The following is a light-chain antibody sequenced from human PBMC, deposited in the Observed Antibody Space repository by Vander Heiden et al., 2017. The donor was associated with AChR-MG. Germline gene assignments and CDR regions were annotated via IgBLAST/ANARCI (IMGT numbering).Light chain of an antibody. CDR1: QSIVSF. V-gene: IGKV1-39*01. CDR2: SAS. Sequence: DIQMTQSPSSLSASVGDRVSVTCRASQSIVSFLNWYQQKPGQAPKLLIYSASNLQGGVPSRFSDNGSGTDFVFTISRLQPEAFATYYCQQTDSVPSTFGQGTKLEIK. CDR3: QQTDSVPST. J-gene: IGKJ2*01.